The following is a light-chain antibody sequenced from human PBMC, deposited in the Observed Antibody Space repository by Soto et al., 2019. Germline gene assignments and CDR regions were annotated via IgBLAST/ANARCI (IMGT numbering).Light chain of an antibody. CDR2: DAS. Sequence: ASELTQSPSSLSASVGDRVTITCRASQAIISVLAWYQQQPGKPPTLLIYDASSLGTGVPTRFSGSRSGTDFTLTISSLQPEDFAAYYCQQFSINPPSAVGQGTKL. J-gene: IGKJ2*01. V-gene: IGKV1-13*02. CDR1: QAIISV. CDR3: QQFSINPPSA.